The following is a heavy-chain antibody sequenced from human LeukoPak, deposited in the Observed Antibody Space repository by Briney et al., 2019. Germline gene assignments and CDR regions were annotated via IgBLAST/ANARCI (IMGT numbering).Heavy chain of an antibody. CDR1: GYTFTSYG. V-gene: IGHV1-18*01. D-gene: IGHD3-22*01. CDR3: ARDGMGYYDSSGLDY. J-gene: IGHJ4*02. CDR2: ISAYNGNT. Sequence: GASVKVSCKASGYTFTSYGISWVRQAPGQGLEWMGWISAYNGNTNYAQKLQGRVTMTTDISTSTAYMELRSLRSDGTAVYYCARDGMGYYDSSGLDYWGQGTLVTVSS.